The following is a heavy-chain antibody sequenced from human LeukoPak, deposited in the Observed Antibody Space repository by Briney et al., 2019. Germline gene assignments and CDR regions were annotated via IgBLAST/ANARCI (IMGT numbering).Heavy chain of an antibody. V-gene: IGHV3-49*04. J-gene: IGHJ4*02. Sequence: PGGSLRLSSTAPGFTSGDYAMSWVRQATGEGRERVGFIRSKAYGGTTAYAASVKGRFTISRDNSKSIAYLQMNSLKTEDTAVYYCTTEWIQLWLGYFDYWGQGTLVTVSS. D-gene: IGHD5-18*01. CDR3: TTEWIQLWLGYFDY. CDR1: GFTSGDYA. CDR2: IRSKAYGGTT.